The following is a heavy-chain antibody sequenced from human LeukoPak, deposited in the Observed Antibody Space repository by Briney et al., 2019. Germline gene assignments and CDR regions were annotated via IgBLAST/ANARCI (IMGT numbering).Heavy chain of an antibody. V-gene: IGHV3-7*01. Sequence: QTGGSLRLSCVVSGFAFSSNWMTWVRQAPGKGLEFVANTNQNGDEKYYVDSVKGRFTISRDNAKNSVYLQMKSLRAEDTAIYYCVTGVGYWGQGTLVTVSS. D-gene: IGHD7-27*01. CDR3: VTGVGY. CDR1: GFAFSSNW. J-gene: IGHJ4*02. CDR2: TNQNGDEK.